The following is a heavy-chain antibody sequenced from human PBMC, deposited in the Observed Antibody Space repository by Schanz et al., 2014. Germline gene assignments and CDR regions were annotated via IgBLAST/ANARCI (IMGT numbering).Heavy chain of an antibody. V-gene: IGHV3-11*04. J-gene: IGHJ4*02. Sequence: QVQLVESGGGLVKPGGSLRLSCAASGFIFNDYYMNWIRQAPGKGLEWLSYISRDGTTSYYADSVKGRFTISRDNAKNSLYLEMTSLRGEDTGVYYCARVRGSGSYSFHYLDLWGQGTLVTVAS. D-gene: IGHD1-26*01. CDR3: ARVRGSGSYSFHYLDL. CDR2: ISRDGTTS. CDR1: GFIFNDYY.